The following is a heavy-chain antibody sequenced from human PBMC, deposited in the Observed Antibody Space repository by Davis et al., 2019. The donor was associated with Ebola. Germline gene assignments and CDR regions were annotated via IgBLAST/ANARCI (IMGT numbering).Heavy chain of an antibody. CDR1: GYTSSTNW. CDR2: SHAGDSVT. J-gene: IGHJ6*02. CDR3: ASVAGTTIKYYGRDV. Sequence: GGSLRLSCDASGYTSSTNWIRRVRWMPGQDMEWMGVSHAGDSVTKYSPAFEGHVTISADKSTSTAYLQWNTLKASDSATYYCASVAGTTIKYYGRDVWGQGTTVTVS. V-gene: IGHV5-51*01. D-gene: IGHD1-1*01.